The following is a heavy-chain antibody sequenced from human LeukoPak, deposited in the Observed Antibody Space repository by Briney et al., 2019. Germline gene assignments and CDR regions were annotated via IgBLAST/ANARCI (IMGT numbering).Heavy chain of an antibody. CDR1: GFTFSSYS. J-gene: IGHJ4*02. Sequence: GGSLRLSCAASGFTFSSYSMNWVRQAPGKGLQWVSTVSATGGSTYYADSVKGRFTISRDNSKSTLYLQMNTLRAEDTAFYSCARERDGFHPLDYWGQGTLVTVSS. D-gene: IGHD5-24*01. CDR2: VSATGGST. V-gene: IGHV3-23*01. CDR3: ARERDGFHPLDY.